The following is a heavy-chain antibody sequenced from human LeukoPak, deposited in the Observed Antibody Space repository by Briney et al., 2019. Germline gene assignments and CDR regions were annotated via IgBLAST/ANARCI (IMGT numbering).Heavy chain of an antibody. J-gene: IGHJ4*02. D-gene: IGHD3-22*01. CDR1: GGAFSSYA. V-gene: IGHV1-69*13. CDR2: IIPIFGTA. CDR3: ASVSYYYDSSGYRHDY. Sequence: ASVKVSCKASGGAFSSYAISWVRQAPGQGLEWMGGIIPIFGTANYAQKFQGRVTITADESTSTAYMELSSLRSEDTAVYYCASVSYYYDSSGYRHDYWGQGTLVTVSS.